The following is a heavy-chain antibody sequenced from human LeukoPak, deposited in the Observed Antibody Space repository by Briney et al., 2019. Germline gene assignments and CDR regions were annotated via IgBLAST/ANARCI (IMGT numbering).Heavy chain of an antibody. D-gene: IGHD3-10*01. V-gene: IGHV3-21*01. CDR2: LYNSCSYI. Sequence: PGGALRLSRSASGVSLRSYSMKSVRPGPGKGLEWVSSLYNSCSYIYYADSVKGRFTISRDNAKNSLYLQMNSLRAEDTAVYYCARAGITMVRGIKDYYFDYWGQGTLVTVSS. CDR3: ARAGITMVRGIKDYYFDY. J-gene: IGHJ4*02. CDR1: GVSLRSYS.